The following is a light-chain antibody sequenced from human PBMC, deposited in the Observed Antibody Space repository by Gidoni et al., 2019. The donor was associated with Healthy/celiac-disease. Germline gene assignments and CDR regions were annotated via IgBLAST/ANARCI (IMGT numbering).Light chain of an antibody. J-gene: IGKJ4*01. CDR3: QQYDNLPLT. Sequence: DIQMTQSPSSLSASVGGRVTITCQARPDISNYLNWYQQKPGKAPKLLIYDASNLETGVPSRFSGSGSGTDFTFTISSLQPEDIATYYCQQYDNLPLTFGGGTKVEIK. CDR2: DAS. V-gene: IGKV1-33*01. CDR1: PDISNY.